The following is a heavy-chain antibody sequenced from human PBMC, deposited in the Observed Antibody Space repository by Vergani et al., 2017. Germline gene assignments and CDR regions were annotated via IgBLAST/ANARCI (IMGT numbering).Heavy chain of an antibody. J-gene: IGHJ5*02. Sequence: ESGGGLVQPGGSLRLSCAASGFTFSSYSMNWVRQAPGKGLEWVSYIFSNDEKSYSTSLKSRLTISKDTSKSQVVLTMTNMDPVDTATYYCARISRGYDFWSGYYTGWFDPWGQGTLVTVSS. CDR2: IFSNDEK. V-gene: IGHV2-26*01. CDR1: GFTFSSYSM. CDR3: ARISRGYDFWSGYYTGWFDP. D-gene: IGHD3-3*01.